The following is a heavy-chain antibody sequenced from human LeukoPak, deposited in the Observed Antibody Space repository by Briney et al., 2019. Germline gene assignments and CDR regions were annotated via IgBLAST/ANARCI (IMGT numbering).Heavy chain of an antibody. CDR1: GGSISSYY. CDR2: IYPSGDT. D-gene: IGHD3-22*01. Sequence: SETLSLTCTVSGGSISSYYWSWTRQPAGKGLEWIGRIYPSGDTKYNPSLKSRVTMSVDTSKDHFSLKLSSVTAADTAVYYCARGPLDGSGYYYPYWGQGTLVTVSS. J-gene: IGHJ4*02. CDR3: ARGPLDGSGYYYPY. V-gene: IGHV4-4*07.